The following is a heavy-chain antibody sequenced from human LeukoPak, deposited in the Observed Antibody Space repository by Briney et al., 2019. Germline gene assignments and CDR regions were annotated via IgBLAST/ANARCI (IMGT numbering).Heavy chain of an antibody. CDR3: ARGKCGGDCYSDY. D-gene: IGHD2-21*02. CDR2: IWYDGSNK. V-gene: IGHV3-33*08. J-gene: IGHJ4*02. CDR1: GFTVSSNY. Sequence: GSLRLSCAASGFTVSSNYMSWVRQAPGKGLEWVALIWYDGSNKYYTDSVKGRFTISRDNSKNTLYLQMNSLRAEDTAVYYCARGKCGGDCYSDYWGQGTLVTVSS.